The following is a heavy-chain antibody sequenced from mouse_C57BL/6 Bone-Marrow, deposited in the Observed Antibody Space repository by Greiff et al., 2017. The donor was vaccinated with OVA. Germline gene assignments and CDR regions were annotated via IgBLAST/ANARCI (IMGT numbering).Heavy chain of an antibody. D-gene: IGHD2-5*01. Sequence: QVQLKESGPGLVQPSQSLSITCTVSGFSLTSYGVHWVRQSPGKGLEWLGVIWSGGSTDYNAAFISRLSISKDNSKSQVFFKMNSLQADDTAIYYCARNPHYYSNPYFDYWGQGTTLTVSS. CDR1: GFSLTSYG. J-gene: IGHJ2*01. CDR2: IWSGGST. CDR3: ARNPHYYSNPYFDY. V-gene: IGHV2-2*01.